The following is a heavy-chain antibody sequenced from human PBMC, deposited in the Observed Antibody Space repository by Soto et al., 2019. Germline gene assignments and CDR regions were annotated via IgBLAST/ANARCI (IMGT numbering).Heavy chain of an antibody. CDR3: ARDPQYDYSNSDYYYYGMDV. D-gene: IGHD4-4*01. CDR1: GFTFSSYS. Sequence: GGSLRLSCAASGFTFSSYSMNWVRQAPGKGLEWVSYISSSSSTIYYADSVKGRFTISRDNAKNSLYLQMNSLRDEDTAVYYCARDPQYDYSNSDYYYYGMDVWGQGTTVTVSS. CDR2: ISSSSSTI. J-gene: IGHJ6*02. V-gene: IGHV3-48*02.